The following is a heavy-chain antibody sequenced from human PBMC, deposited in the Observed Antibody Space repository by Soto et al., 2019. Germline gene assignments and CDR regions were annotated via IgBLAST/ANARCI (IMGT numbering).Heavy chain of an antibody. V-gene: IGHV1-58*01. Sequence: SVKVSCKASGFTFSTSAVQWVRQARGQRLEWIGWIVVGSGYRNYAQRFQERVTITRDMSTSTAYMEVSSLRSEDAAVYYCAADLGAVARSGPHYYYGMDVWGQGTTVTVSS. CDR3: AADLGAVARSGPHYYYGMDV. CDR2: IVVGSGYR. J-gene: IGHJ6*02. CDR1: GFTFSTSA. D-gene: IGHD6-19*01.